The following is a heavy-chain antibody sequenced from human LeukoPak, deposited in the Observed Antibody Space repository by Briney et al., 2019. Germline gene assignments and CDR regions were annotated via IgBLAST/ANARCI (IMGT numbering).Heavy chain of an antibody. CDR3: ARDQLYCTGGTCYFDY. CDR2: IKSDGSST. D-gene: IGHD2-8*02. J-gene: IGHJ4*02. V-gene: IGHV3-74*01. CDR1: GFTFSSYW. Sequence: GGSLRLSCVASGFTFSSYWMHWVRQAPGKGLVWVSRIKSDGSSTSYADSVKGRFTISRDNAKNTLYLQMNSLRAEDTAVYYCARDQLYCTGGTCYFDYWGQGTLVTVS.